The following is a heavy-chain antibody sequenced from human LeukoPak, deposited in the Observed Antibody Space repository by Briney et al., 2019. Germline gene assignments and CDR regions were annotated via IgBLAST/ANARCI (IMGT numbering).Heavy chain of an antibody. CDR3: ATSKAAGDRAFDI. V-gene: IGHV1-2*02. J-gene: IGHJ3*02. Sequence: ASVKVSCKASGYTFNAYYRHWVRQAPGQGLEWMGWIHPNSGDTNYAQKFQGRVTMTRDTSINTAYMELSRLTSDDTAVYYCATSKAAGDRAFDIWGQGTMVTVS. CDR2: IHPNSGDT. D-gene: IGHD7-27*01. CDR1: GYTFNAYY.